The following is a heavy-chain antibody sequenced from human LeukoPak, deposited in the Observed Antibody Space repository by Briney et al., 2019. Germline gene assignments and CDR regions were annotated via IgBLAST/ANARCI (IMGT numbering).Heavy chain of an antibody. CDR2: ISWNSGSI. CDR1: GFTFSSYW. D-gene: IGHD3-10*01. J-gene: IGHJ3*02. V-gene: IGHV3-9*01. CDR3: AKDMSPTMVRGVIITFNAFDI. Sequence: GGSLRLSCAASGFTFSSYWMSWVRQAPGKGLEWVSGISWNSGSIGYADSVKGRFTISRDNAKNSLYLQMNSLRAEDTALYYCAKDMSPTMVRGVIITFNAFDIWGQGTMVTVSS.